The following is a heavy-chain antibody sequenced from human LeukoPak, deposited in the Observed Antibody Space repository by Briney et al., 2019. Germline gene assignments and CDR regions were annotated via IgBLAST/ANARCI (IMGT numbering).Heavy chain of an antibody. CDR2: ISGSGGST. D-gene: IGHD3-10*01. J-gene: IGHJ5*02. V-gene: IGHV3-23*01. CDR3: AKDRYYYGSGINWFDP. CDR1: GFTFSSYA. Sequence: GGSLRLSCAASGFTFSSYAMSWVRQAPGKGLEWVLAISGSGGSTYYADSVKGRFTISRDNSKNTLYLQMNSLRAEDTAVYYCAKDRYYYGSGINWFDPWGQGTLVTVSS.